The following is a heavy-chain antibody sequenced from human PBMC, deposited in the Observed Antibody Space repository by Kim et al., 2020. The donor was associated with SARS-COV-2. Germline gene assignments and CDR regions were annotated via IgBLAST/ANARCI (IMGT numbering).Heavy chain of an antibody. D-gene: IGHD6-13*01. CDR1: GGSVSSGSYY. V-gene: IGHV4-61*01. Sequence: SETLSLTCTVSGGSVSSGSYYWSWIRQPPGKGLEWIGYIYYSGSTNYNPSLKSRVTISVDTSKNQFSLKLSSVTAADTAVYYCARDLGFSSWLGYYYYGMDVWGQGTRVTVSS. CDR2: IYYSGST. J-gene: IGHJ6*02. CDR3: ARDLGFSSWLGYYYYGMDV.